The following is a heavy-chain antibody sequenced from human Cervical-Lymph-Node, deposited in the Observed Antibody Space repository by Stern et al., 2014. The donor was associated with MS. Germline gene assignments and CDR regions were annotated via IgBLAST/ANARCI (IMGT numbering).Heavy chain of an antibody. Sequence: MQLVESGAEVKKPGASVTVSCRTSGYTFIDYYIHWVRQAPGQGLEWMGITNLSDGATTYAQKFQGRVTMTRDTSTNTAYMQLGSLTSEDTAVFFCAREGADNDAFDVWGQGTMVTVSS. CDR1: GYTFIDYY. V-gene: IGHV1-46*03. D-gene: IGHD1-26*01. CDR2: TNLSDGAT. CDR3: AREGADNDAFDV. J-gene: IGHJ3*01.